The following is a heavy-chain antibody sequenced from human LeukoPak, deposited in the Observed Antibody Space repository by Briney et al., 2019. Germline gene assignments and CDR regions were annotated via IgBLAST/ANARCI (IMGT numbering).Heavy chain of an antibody. J-gene: IGHJ6*03. CDR3: ARAAVLYYMDV. CDR1: GGSISSYY. Sequence: PSETLSLTCTVSGGSISSYYWSWIRQPPGRGLEWIGSIYYSGSTNYNPSLKSRVTISVDTSKNQFSLKLSSVTAADTAVYYCARAAVLYYMDVWGKGTTVTISS. V-gene: IGHV4-59*01. CDR2: IYYSGST.